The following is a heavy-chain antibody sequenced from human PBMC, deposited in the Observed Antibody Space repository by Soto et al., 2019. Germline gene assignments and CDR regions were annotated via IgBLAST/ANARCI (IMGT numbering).Heavy chain of an antibody. CDR1: GGSISGGGYY. CDR3: ARVEGGWKGFDF. D-gene: IGHD1-1*01. V-gene: IGHV4-31*03. CDR2: IYYSGST. Sequence: QVQLQESGPGLVKPSQTLFLTCTVSGGSISGGGYYWSWIRQHPGKGLEWIGYIYYSGSTYYNPSLKSRVTISVDTSKNQFSLKLRSVTAADTAVYYCARVEGGWKGFDFWGQGTLVTVSS. J-gene: IGHJ4*02.